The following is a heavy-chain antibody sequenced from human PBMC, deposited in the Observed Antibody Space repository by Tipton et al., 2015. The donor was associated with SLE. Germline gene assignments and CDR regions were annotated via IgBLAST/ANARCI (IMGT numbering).Heavy chain of an antibody. J-gene: IGHJ3*02. CDR1: GGLISSDH. V-gene: IGHV4-59*01. CDR3: AREGISCSGGTCYSFGLDI. Sequence: TLSLTCTVSGGLISSDHCSWIRQSPGKGLEWIGQVQARGTSNYNPSLKSRLTISVDRSKNQFSLKLDSVTPADTAVYYCAREGISCSGGTCYSFGLDIWGQGTTVTVSS. D-gene: IGHD2-15*01. CDR2: VQARGTS.